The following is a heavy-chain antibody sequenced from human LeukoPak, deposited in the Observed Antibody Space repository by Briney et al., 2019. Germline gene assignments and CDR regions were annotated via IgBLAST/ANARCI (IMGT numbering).Heavy chain of an antibody. D-gene: IGHD3-3*01. CDR3: ARGRITIFGVVPASLFDP. CDR2: INPNSGGT. CDR1: GYTFTGYY. J-gene: IGHJ5*02. V-gene: IGHV1-2*02. Sequence: ASVKVSCKASGYTFTGYYMHWVRQAPGQGLEWMGWINPNSGGTNYAQKFQGRVTMTRDTSISTAYMELSRLRSDDTAVYYCARGRITIFGVVPASLFDPWGQGTLVTVSS.